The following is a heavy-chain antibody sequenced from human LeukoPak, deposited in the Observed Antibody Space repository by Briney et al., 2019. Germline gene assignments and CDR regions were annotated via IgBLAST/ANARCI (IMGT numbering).Heavy chain of an antibody. CDR3: ARDRDGY. D-gene: IGHD2-21*01. Sequence: PSETLSLTCTVSGYSISSGYYWGWIRQPPGRGLEWIGSIYHSGSTYYNPSLKSRATISVDTSKNQFSLKLSSVTAADTAVYYCARDRDGYWGQGTLVTVSS. CDR1: GYSISSGYY. J-gene: IGHJ4*02. CDR2: IYHSGST. V-gene: IGHV4-38-2*02.